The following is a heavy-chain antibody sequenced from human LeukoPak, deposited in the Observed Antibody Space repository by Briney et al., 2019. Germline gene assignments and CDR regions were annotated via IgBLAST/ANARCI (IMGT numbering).Heavy chain of an antibody. CDR3: AKGGDYVWGSYRSGYYFDY. CDR2: ISSSDGYT. J-gene: IGHJ4*02. D-gene: IGHD3-16*02. Sequence: GGSLRLSCVASGFTFSSYAMSWVRQAPGKGLEWVSAISSSDGYTYYADSVKGRSTISRDNSKNTLYLQMNSLRAEDTAVYYCAKGGDYVWGSYRSGYYFDYWGQGTLVTVSS. V-gene: IGHV3-23*01. CDR1: GFTFSSYA.